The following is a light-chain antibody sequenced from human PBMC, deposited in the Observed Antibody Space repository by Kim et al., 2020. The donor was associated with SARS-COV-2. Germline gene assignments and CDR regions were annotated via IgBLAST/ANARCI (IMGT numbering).Light chain of an antibody. CDR2: DAS. CDR3: HQYNNWPRR. Sequence: EIVMTQSPATLSVSPGDRVTLTCRASQSISSDLAWYQQEPGQAPRLLIYDASTRATAIPARFSGSGSGTEFTLTISSLQSEDFAVYSCHQYNNWPRRFGQGTKVDIK. J-gene: IGKJ1*01. CDR1: QSISSD. V-gene: IGKV3-15*01.